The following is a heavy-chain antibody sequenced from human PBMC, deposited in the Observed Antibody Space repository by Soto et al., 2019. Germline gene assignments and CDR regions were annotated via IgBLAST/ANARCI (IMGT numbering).Heavy chain of an antibody. V-gene: IGHV3-23*01. Sequence: EVQVLESGGGLVQPGGSLRLSCAASGFTFSNYAMSWVRQAPGKGLEWVSAIGGGGVPTYHADSVKGRFTISRDNSKTKVSRQMNGLRAAPTAVYYFAKGPWQPPHCFDSWGLGTLVTVSS. J-gene: IGHJ5*01. D-gene: IGHD6-13*01. CDR2: IGGGGVPT. CDR1: GFTFSNYA. CDR3: AKGPWQPPHCFDS.